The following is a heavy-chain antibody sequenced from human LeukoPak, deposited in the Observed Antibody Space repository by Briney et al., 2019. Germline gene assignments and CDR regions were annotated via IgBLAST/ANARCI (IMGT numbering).Heavy chain of an antibody. CDR3: ARESLGYCSTTSCYED. D-gene: IGHD2-2*01. CDR2: IYYSGST. Sequence: SETLSLTCTVSGGSISSSSYYWGWIRQPPGKGLEWIGYIYYSGSTYYNPSLKSRVTISVDTSKNQFSLKLSSVTAADTAVYYCARESLGYCSTTSCYEDWGQGTLVTVSS. V-gene: IGHV4-31*03. J-gene: IGHJ4*02. CDR1: GGSISSSSYY.